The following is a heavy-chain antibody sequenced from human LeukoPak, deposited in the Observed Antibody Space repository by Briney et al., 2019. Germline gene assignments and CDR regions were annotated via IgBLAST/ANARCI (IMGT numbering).Heavy chain of an antibody. V-gene: IGHV1-2*02. CDR1: GYTFTDYN. D-gene: IGHD2-21*02. CDR2: IDGHSGST. CDR3: ARDSTQVTNNAFYI. J-gene: IGHJ3*02. Sequence: ASVKVSCKASGYTFTDYNFHWVRQAPGQGLEWMGWIDGHSGSTNYAQNFQGRATMTRDASISTAYMELSSLRSGDTAAYYCARDSTQVTNNAFYIWGQGTMVTVSS.